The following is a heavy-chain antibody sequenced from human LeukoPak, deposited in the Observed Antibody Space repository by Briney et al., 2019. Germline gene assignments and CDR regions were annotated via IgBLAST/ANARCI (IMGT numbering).Heavy chain of an antibody. V-gene: IGHV1-2*02. CDR1: GYTFTGYH. D-gene: IGHD4-23*01. CDR3: ARDLDGGHDY. CDR2: INPNGAGT. J-gene: IGHJ4*02. Sequence: GASVKVSCKASGYTFTGYHIHWVRQAPGQGLEWMGWINPNGAGTNYAQKFQGRVTMTRDTSISTAYMELNRLRSDDTAVYYCARDLDGGHDYWGQGTLVTVSS.